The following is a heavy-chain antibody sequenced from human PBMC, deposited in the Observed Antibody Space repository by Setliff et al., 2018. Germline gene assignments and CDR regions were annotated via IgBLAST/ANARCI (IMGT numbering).Heavy chain of an antibody. CDR3: ARDASASDGRNAFDI. Sequence: SETLSLTCTVPGGSISDNGYFWGWVRQPPGKGLEWIGNIYFGGNTYFNPSFKSRVTMSIDTPNSQFSLKLSSVTAADTAIYYCARDASASDGRNAFDIWGQGTMVTVS. D-gene: IGHD1-26*01. V-gene: IGHV4-39*07. CDR1: GGSISDNGYF. J-gene: IGHJ3*02. CDR2: IYFGGNT.